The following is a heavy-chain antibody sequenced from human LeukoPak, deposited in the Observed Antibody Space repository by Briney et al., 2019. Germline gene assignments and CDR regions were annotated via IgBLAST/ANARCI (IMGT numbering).Heavy chain of an antibody. D-gene: IGHD2-2*01. Sequence: GASVKVSCKASGYTFTGYYMHWVRQAPGQGLEWMGWINPNSGGTNYAQKFQGRVTMTRDTSISTAYMELSRLRSDDTAVYYCARVGSCSSTSCYGHYYYMDVWGKGTTVTVSS. J-gene: IGHJ6*03. CDR2: INPNSGGT. CDR1: GYTFTGYY. V-gene: IGHV1-2*02. CDR3: ARVGSCSSTSCYGHYYYMDV.